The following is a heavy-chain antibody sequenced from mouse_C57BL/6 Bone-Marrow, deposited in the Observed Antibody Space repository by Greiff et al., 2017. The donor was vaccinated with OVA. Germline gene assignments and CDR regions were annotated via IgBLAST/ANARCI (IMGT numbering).Heavy chain of an antibody. Sequence: EVQLQQSGPELVKPGASVKISCKASGYTFTDYYMNWVKQSHGKSLEWIGDINPNNGGTSYNQKFKGKATLTVDKSSSTAYMELRSLTSEDSAVYYCARERLLPYYYAMDYWGQGTSGTASS. J-gene: IGHJ4*01. V-gene: IGHV1-26*01. CDR1: GYTFTDYY. CDR2: INPNNGGT. D-gene: IGHD2-3*01. CDR3: ARERLLPYYYAMDY.